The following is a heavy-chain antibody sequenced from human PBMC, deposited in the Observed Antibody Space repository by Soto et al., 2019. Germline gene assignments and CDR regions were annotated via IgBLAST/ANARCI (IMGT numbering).Heavy chain of an antibody. V-gene: IGHV4-39*01. CDR1: GGSISSSSYY. Sequence: PSETLSLTCTVSGGSISSSSYYWRRIHQPPGKGLEWIGSIYYSGSTYYNPSLKSRVTISVYTSKNQFSLKLSSVTAADTAVYYCPRHGRRGSSGWYRTVNCDYGMDVWGQGTTVTVSS. D-gene: IGHD6-19*01. CDR2: IYYSGST. J-gene: IGHJ6*02. CDR3: PRHGRRGSSGWYRTVNCDYGMDV.